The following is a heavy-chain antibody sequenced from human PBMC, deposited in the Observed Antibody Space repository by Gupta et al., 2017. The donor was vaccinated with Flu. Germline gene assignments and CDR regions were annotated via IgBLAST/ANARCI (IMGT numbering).Heavy chain of an antibody. D-gene: IGHD5-12*01. Sequence: EVQLVESGGGLVEPGGSLRISCAASGFTFSNAWMIWVRQAPGKGLEWIGRIRSKADGETTDYAAPMKGRFSISRDDSKNTLYLQTNSLKTEDTAVYYCTTGYSSAWHDGYWGRGTLVTVPS. V-gene: IGHV3-15*01. CDR2: IRSKADGETT. CDR1: GFTFSNAW. J-gene: IGHJ4*02. CDR3: TTGYSSAWHDGY.